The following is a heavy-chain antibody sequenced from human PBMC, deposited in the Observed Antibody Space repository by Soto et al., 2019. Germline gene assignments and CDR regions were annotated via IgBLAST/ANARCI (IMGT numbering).Heavy chain of an antibody. V-gene: IGHV1-2*04. Sequence: QVQLVQSGAEVKKPGASVKVSCKASGYTFTGYYMHWVRQAPGQGLEWMGWINPNSGGTNYAQKFQGWVTMTRDTSISTAYRELGRLRSDDTAVYYCATGYSSGWSRGYSYGMDVWGQGTTVTVSS. D-gene: IGHD6-19*01. CDR3: ATGYSSGWSRGYSYGMDV. J-gene: IGHJ6*02. CDR1: GYTFTGYY. CDR2: INPNSGGT.